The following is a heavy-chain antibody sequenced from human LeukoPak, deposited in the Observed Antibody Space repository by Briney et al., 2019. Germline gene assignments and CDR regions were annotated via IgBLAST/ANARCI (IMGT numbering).Heavy chain of an antibody. D-gene: IGHD1-1*01. Sequence: ASVKVSCKASGYTFTGYYMHWVRQAPGQGLEWMGGFDPEDGETIYTQKFQGRVTTTEDTSTDTAYMELSSLRSDDTAVYYCATGVRMDNWDDEYLGFPTYFDFWGQGTLVTVSS. J-gene: IGHJ4*02. CDR1: GYTFTGYY. CDR2: FDPEDGET. V-gene: IGHV1-24*01. CDR3: ATGVRMDNWDDEYLGFPTYFDF.